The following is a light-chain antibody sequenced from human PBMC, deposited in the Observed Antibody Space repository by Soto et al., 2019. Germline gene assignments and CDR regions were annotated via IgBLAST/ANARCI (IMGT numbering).Light chain of an antibody. CDR3: QQYGSSPHP. CDR2: GAS. Sequence: DIVMTQSPATLSVSQGERASLSFRPSQSVSSTLAWYQQRPGQAPRLLIYGASTRATGIPARFSGSGSGTDFTLTISRLEPEDFAVYYCQQYGSSPHPFGQGTRLEI. V-gene: IGKV3-20*01. CDR1: QSVSST. J-gene: IGKJ5*01.